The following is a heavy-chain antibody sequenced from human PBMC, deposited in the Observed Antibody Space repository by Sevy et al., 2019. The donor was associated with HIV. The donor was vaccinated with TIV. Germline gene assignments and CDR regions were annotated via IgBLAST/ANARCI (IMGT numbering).Heavy chain of an antibody. J-gene: IGHJ3*02. CDR1: GGSISSYY. CDR2: IYYSGIT. CDR3: ARGKMTDLPRI. Sequence: SETLSLTCTVSGGSISSYYWSWIRQPPGKGLEWIGYIYYSGITNYNPSLKSRVTISVDTSKNQFSLKLSSVTAADTAVYYCARGKMTDLPRIWGQGTMVTVSS. D-gene: IGHD2-21*02. V-gene: IGHV4-59*01.